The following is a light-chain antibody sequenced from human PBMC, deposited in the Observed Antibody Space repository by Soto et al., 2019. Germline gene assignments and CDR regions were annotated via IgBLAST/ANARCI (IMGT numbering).Light chain of an antibody. Sequence: QSVLTQPPSASGTPGQRVTISCSGSRSDIGSNYVYWYLHLPGMAPKLLIYRNDQRPSGVPDRISGSRSGTSASLAIIGLRSEDEADYYCASWDDTLSVPIFGGGTKLTVL. V-gene: IGLV1-47*01. CDR1: RSDIGSNY. CDR2: RND. CDR3: ASWDDTLSVPI. J-gene: IGLJ2*01.